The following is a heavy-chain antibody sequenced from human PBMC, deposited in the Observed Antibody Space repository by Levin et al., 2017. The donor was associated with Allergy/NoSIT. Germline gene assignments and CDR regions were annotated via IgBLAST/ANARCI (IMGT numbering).Heavy chain of an antibody. CDR2: ISSSSSSSTTR. V-gene: IGHV3-48*01. J-gene: IGHJ5*02. Sequence: GGSLRLSCAASGFTFSTYSMNWARQAPGKGLEWVSFISSSSSSSTTRYYADSVKGRFTISRDDAKNSLYLQMNRLRAEDTAVYYCARDVWTTVGGFDPWGQGTLVTVSS. CDR3: ARDVWTTVGGFDP. D-gene: IGHD4-11*01. CDR1: GFTFSTYS.